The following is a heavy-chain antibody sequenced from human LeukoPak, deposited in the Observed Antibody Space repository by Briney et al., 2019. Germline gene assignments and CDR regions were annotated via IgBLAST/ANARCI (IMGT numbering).Heavy chain of an antibody. V-gene: IGHV4-34*01. Sequence: SETLSLTCAVYGGSFSGYYWSWIRQPPGKGLEWIGEINHSGSTNYNPSLKSRVTISVDTSKNQFSLKLSSVTAADTAVYYCARQRSRARKWLPIANWFDPWGQGTLVTVSS. J-gene: IGHJ5*02. CDR1: GGSFSGYY. CDR3: ARQRSRARKWLPIANWFDP. CDR2: INHSGST. D-gene: IGHD3-22*01.